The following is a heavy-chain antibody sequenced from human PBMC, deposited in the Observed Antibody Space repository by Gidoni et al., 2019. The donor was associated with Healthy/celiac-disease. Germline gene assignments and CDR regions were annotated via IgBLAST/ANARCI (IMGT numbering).Heavy chain of an antibody. V-gene: IGHV3-9*01. CDR3: AKEAAAGAYYYYYGMDV. Sequence: EVQLVESGGGLVQPGRSLRLSCAASGFTFDDYAMHWVRQAPGKGLEWVSGSSWKSGSIGYADSVKGRFTISRDNAKNSLYLQMNSLRAEDTALYYCAKEAAAGAYYYYYGMDVWGQGTTVTVSS. CDR1: GFTFDDYA. CDR2: SSWKSGSI. D-gene: IGHD6-13*01. J-gene: IGHJ6*02.